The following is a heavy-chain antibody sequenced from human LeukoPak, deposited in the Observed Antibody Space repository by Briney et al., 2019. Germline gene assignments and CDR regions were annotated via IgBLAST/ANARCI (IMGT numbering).Heavy chain of an antibody. V-gene: IGHV3-30*03. CDR1: GFTFSSDG. CDR3: ASYCSSTSCYSPIDY. CDR2: ISYDGSNK. Sequence: GGSLRLSCAASGFTFSSDGMHWVRQAPGKGLEWVAVISYDGSNKYYADSVKGRFTISRDNSKNTLYLQMNSLRAEDTAVYYCASYCSSTSCYSPIDYWGQGTLVTVSS. D-gene: IGHD2-2*01. J-gene: IGHJ4*02.